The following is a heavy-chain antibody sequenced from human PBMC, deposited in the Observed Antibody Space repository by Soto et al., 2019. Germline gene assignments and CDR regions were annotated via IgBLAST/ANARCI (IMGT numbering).Heavy chain of an antibody. CDR1: GGPISSKSYF. Sequence: QLQLQASGPGLVKPSETLSLSCTFSGGPISSKSYFWVWIRHPPGKGLEWIASISSSGRTYYNPSLKSRVTISVDTSKNQFSLKLTSVTAADTALYHCERLQGNYGVFDYWGQGTLVNVSS. V-gene: IGHV4-39*01. CDR2: ISSSGRT. J-gene: IGHJ4*02. D-gene: IGHD4-17*01. CDR3: ERLQGNYGVFDY.